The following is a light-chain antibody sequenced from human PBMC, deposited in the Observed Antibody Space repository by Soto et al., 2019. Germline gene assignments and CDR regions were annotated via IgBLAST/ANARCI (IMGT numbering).Light chain of an antibody. Sequence: QAVVTQPPSASGTPGQRVTISCSGSSSNIGSNYVFWYQHLPGTAPKLLIYRDNQRPSGVPDRFSGSKSGTSASLAISGLRSEDEGDYYCAAWDDSLSGRGIGGGTQLTVL. CDR2: RDN. CDR1: SSNIGSNY. J-gene: IGLJ2*01. CDR3: AAWDDSLSGRG. V-gene: IGLV1-47*01.